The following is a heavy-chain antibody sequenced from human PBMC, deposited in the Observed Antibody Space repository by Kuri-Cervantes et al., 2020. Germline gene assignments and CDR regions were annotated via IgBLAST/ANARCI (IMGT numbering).Heavy chain of an antibody. Sequence: ASVKVSCKASGYTFTSYYMHWVRQAPGQGLEWMGIINPSGGSPSYAHKFQGRVTMTRDTSTSAVYLELSSLRSEDTAVYYCARAPRSPAAAADFDYWGQGTLVTDSS. CDR3: ARAPRSPAAAADFDY. J-gene: IGHJ4*02. CDR1: GYTFTSYY. V-gene: IGHV1-46*01. D-gene: IGHD6-13*01. CDR2: INPSGGSP.